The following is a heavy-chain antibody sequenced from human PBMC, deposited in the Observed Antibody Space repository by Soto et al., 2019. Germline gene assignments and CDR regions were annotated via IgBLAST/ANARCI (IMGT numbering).Heavy chain of an antibody. CDR1: GFTFSSYS. D-gene: IGHD3-22*01. Sequence: EVQLVESGGGLVKPGGSLRLSCAASGFTFSSYSMNWVRQAPGKGLEWVSSISSSSSYIYYADSVKGRFTISRDNAQNSLSLQINSLRAEDTAVYYCARGGGGYDSSGYYYEYFQHWGQGTLVTVSS. CDR3: ARGGGGYDSSGYYYEYFQH. J-gene: IGHJ1*01. CDR2: ISSSSSYI. V-gene: IGHV3-21*01.